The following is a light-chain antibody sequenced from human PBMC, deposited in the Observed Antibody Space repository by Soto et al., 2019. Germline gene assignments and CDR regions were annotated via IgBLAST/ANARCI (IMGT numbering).Light chain of an antibody. CDR3: QYYDSSLSGVV. CDR1: SSNIGAGYD. CDR2: GNS. V-gene: IGLV1-40*01. J-gene: IGLJ2*01. Sequence: QSVLTQPPSVSGAPGQRVTISCTGSSSNIGAGYDVHWYQQFPGTAPKLLIYGNSNRPSGVPDRFSGSNSGTSDSLSITGLQAEDESDYYCQYYDSSLSGVVFGGGTKLTVL.